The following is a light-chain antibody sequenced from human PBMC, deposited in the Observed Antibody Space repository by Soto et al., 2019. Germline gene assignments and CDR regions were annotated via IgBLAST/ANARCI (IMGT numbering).Light chain of an antibody. Sequence: DGHMTQSPSSLSASVGDRVTITCRPSQSVSIYLNWYQQKPGKAPNLLISAASSLQNGVPSRFRGSGSGTDFTLTISGLQPEDFATYYCQQSYSTPPWTFGQGTKVDIK. J-gene: IGKJ1*01. CDR3: QQSYSTPPWT. CDR2: AAS. V-gene: IGKV1-39*01. CDR1: QSVSIY.